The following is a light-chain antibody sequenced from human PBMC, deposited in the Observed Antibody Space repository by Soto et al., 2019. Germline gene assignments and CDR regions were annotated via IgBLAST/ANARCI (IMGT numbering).Light chain of an antibody. CDR3: QAWVANTYV. J-gene: IGLJ1*01. CDR2: EDN. CDR1: KLGDRY. Sequence: SYDLTQSPSVSVSPGQTASITCSGDKLGDRYASWYQQRPGQSPVLVMYEDNKRPSGIPERFSGSNSGNTATLTISGTQAMDEADYFCQAWVANTYVFGTGTKVTVL. V-gene: IGLV3-1*01.